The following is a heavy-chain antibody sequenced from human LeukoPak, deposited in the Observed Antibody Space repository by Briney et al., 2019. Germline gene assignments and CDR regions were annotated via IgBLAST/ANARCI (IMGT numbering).Heavy chain of an antibody. CDR1: GGSISSSSYH. V-gene: IGHV4-39*01. J-gene: IGHJ4*02. D-gene: IGHD3-22*01. CDR3: AITAAYYYDSTDYGYPDY. Sequence: SETLSLTCTVSGGSISSSSYHWGWIRQPPGKGLEWIGSIYYSGNTYYNPSLKSRVTISVDTSNNQFSLKLSSVTAADTAVYYCAITAAYYYDSTDYGYPDYWGQGTLVTVSS. CDR2: IYYSGNT.